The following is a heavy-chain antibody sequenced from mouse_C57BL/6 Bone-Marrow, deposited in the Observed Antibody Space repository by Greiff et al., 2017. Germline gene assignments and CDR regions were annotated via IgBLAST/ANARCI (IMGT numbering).Heavy chain of an antibody. CDR2: IDPSDSYT. CDR3: ARPYYGSSYGYYAMDY. J-gene: IGHJ4*01. Sequence: QVQLQQPGAELVKPGASVKLSCKASGYTFTSYWMQWVQQRPGQGLEWIGEIDPSDSYTNYNQKFKGKATLTVDTSSSTAYMQLSSLTSEDSAVYYCARPYYGSSYGYYAMDYWGQGTSVTVSS. V-gene: IGHV1-50*01. CDR1: GYTFTSYW. D-gene: IGHD1-1*01.